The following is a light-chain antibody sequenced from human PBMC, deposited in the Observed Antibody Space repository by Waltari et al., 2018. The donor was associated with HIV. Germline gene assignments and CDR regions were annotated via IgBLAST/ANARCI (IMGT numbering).Light chain of an antibody. J-gene: IGKJ2*02. CDR1: QSVNSGS. CDR3: QQYGNSPPCT. Sequence: EIVLAQSPDTLSLSPGERAILSCSASQSVNSGSLAWYQQRPGQAPRLLIVDTARRASGIPDRFSGRGSGTDFTLTISSLEPEDFAVYYCQQYGNSPPCTFGQGTKLEIK. V-gene: IGKV3-20*01. CDR2: DTA.